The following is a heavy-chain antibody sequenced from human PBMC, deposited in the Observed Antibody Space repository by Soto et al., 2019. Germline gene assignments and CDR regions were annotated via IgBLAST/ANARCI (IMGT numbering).Heavy chain of an antibody. CDR1: GFNFTNHW. CDR2: ITSDGKSK. D-gene: IGHD2-21*02. V-gene: IGHV3-74*01. CDR3: ARESGDWPLNWFDP. J-gene: IGHJ5*02. Sequence: PRLSCAASGFNFTNHWMHWVRQAPGKGLVWVSRITSDGKSKAYAESVKGRFAISRDNAKNTVYRQMNGLTVEDTAVYYCARESGDWPLNWFDPWGQGTLVTVSS.